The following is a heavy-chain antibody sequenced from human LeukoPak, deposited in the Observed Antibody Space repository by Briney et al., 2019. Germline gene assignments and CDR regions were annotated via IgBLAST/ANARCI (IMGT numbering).Heavy chain of an antibody. Sequence: SETLSLTCTVSGGSISSYYWSWIRQPPGKGLEWIGYIYYSGSTNYNPSRKSRVTISVDTSKNQYSLKLSSVTAADTAVYYCARRARYGFSAELDYWGQGTLVTVSS. D-gene: IGHD5-24*01. CDR2: IYYSGST. CDR1: GGSISSYY. CDR3: ARRARYGFSAELDY. V-gene: IGHV4-59*08. J-gene: IGHJ4*02.